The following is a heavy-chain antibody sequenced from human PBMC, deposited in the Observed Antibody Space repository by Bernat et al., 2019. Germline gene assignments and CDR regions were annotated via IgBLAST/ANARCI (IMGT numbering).Heavy chain of an antibody. J-gene: IGHJ5*02. CDR3: ARETYYYGSGRGWFDP. V-gene: IGHV1-69*08. CDR2: IIPILGIA. CDR1: GGTFSSYT. D-gene: IGHD3-10*01. Sequence: QVQLVQSGAEVKKPGSSVKVSCKASGGTFSSYTISWVRQAPGQGLEWMGRIIPILGIANYAQKFQGRVTITADKSTSTAYMELSRRRSEDTAVYYWARETYYYGSGRGWFDPWGQGTLVTVSS.